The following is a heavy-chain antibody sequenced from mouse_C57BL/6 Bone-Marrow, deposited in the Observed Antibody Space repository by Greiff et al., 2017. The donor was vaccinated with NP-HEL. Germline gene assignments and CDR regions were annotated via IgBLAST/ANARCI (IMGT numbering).Heavy chain of an antibody. Sequence: VQLKESGAELARPGASVKLSCKASGYTFTSYGISWVKQRTGQGLEWIGEIYPRSGNTYYNEKFKGKATLTADKSSSTAYMELRSLTSEDSAVYFCARSYSNYVGCYFDYWGQGTTLTVSS. D-gene: IGHD2-5*01. J-gene: IGHJ2*01. V-gene: IGHV1-81*01. CDR3: ARSYSNYVGCYFDY. CDR1: GYTFTSYG. CDR2: IYPRSGNT.